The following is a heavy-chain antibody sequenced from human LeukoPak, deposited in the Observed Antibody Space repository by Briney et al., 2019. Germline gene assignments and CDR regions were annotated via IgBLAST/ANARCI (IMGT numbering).Heavy chain of an antibody. Sequence: ASVKVSCKASGGTFSSYAISWVRQAPGQGLEWMGGIIPIFGTENYAQKFQGRVTITTDESTSTAYMELSSLRSEDTAVYYCARAVVRGVTPYYYYYYMDVWGKGTTVTVSS. CDR1: GGTFSSYA. J-gene: IGHJ6*03. CDR3: ARAVVRGVTPYYYYYYMDV. V-gene: IGHV1-69*05. CDR2: IIPIFGTE. D-gene: IGHD3-10*01.